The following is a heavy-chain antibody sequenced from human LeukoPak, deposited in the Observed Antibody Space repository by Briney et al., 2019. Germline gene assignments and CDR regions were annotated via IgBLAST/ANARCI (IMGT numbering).Heavy chain of an antibody. Sequence: GGSLRLSCSASGFXFRNYGIHWVRQAPGKGQEYVSTISSYGGSTYYADLVKGRFTISRDNSKNTLYLQMSSLRAEDTAVYYCVKDLYSYSFDYWGQGTLVTVSS. J-gene: IGHJ4*02. CDR1: GFXFRNYG. CDR2: ISSYGGST. CDR3: VKDLYSYSFDY. D-gene: IGHD2-8*01. V-gene: IGHV3-64D*09.